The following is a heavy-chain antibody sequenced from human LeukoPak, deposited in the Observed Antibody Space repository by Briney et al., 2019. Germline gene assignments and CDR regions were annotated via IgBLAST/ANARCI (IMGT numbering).Heavy chain of an antibody. CDR3: ARGGAAAGRNFDY. V-gene: IGHV4-59*01. D-gene: IGHD6-13*01. J-gene: IGHJ4*02. CDR1: GGSIGSYY. Sequence: PSETLSLTCTVSGGSIGSYYWSWIRQPPGKGLEWIGYIYYSGSTNYNPSLKSRVTISVDTSKNQFSLKLSSVTAADTAVYYCARGGAAAGRNFDYWGQGTLVTVSS. CDR2: IYYSGST.